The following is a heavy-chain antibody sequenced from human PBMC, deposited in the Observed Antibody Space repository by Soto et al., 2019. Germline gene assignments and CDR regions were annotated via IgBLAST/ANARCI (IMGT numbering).Heavy chain of an antibody. CDR3: ARVKTILFDNYGYSDF. D-gene: IGHD3-10*01. CDR2: ISYSGET. J-gene: IGHJ4*02. CDR1: GVSLSSGGDY. Sequence: QVQLQESGPGLVKPSQTLSLTCTVSGVSLSSGGDYWTWIRQHPGKGLEWIGHISYSGETYYKESLKDRLTMSVDTSKNQFSLQLSSVTAADTAVYYCARVKTILFDNYGYSDFRGQGTLVTVSP. V-gene: IGHV4-31*03.